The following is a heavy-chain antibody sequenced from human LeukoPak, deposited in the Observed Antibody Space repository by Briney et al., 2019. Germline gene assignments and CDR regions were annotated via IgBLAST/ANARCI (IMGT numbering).Heavy chain of an antibody. CDR1: GFTFTNAW. Sequence: GGSLRLSCAASGFTFTNAWMGWVRQAPGKGLEWVGRIKSKADGGTTDYTAPVKGRFTISRDDSKDTVYLQLNSLKSEDTAEYYCTTDRGIAARPLFDYWGQGILVTVSS. CDR3: TTDRGIAARPLFDY. CDR2: IKSKADGGTT. V-gene: IGHV3-15*01. J-gene: IGHJ4*02. D-gene: IGHD6-6*01.